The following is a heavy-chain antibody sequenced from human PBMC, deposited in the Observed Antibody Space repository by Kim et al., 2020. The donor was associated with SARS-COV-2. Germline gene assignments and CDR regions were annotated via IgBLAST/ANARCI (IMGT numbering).Heavy chain of an antibody. D-gene: IGHD2-15*01. CDR1: GFTFSSYW. Sequence: GGSLRLSCAASGFTFSSYWMSWVRQAPGKGLEWVANIKQDGSEKYYVDSVKGRFTISRDNAKNSLYLQMNSLRAEDTAVYYCARELGGYCSGGSCYSGQGWVRPWGPGTLGTVSS. V-gene: IGHV3-7*01. CDR3: ARELGGYCSGGSCYSGQGWVRP. CDR2: IKQDGSEK. J-gene: IGHJ5*01.